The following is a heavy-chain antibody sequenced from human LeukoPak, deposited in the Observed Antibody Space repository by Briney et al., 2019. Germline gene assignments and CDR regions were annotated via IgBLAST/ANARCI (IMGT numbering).Heavy chain of an antibody. CDR3: AKGPSGDFIYYSDN. J-gene: IGHJ4*02. CDR1: GFTFSSYG. V-gene: IGHV3-30*02. CDR2: IRYDGSNK. Sequence: GGSLRLSYAASGFTFSSYGMHWVRQAPGKGLEGVAFIRYDGSNKYYTDSVKGRFTISRDNSKNTLYLQMNSLRADDTAVYYCAKGPSGDFIYYSDNWGQGTLVTVSS. D-gene: IGHD2-21*02.